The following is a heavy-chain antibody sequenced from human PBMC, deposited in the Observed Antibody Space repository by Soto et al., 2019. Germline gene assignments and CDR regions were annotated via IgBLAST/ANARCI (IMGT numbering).Heavy chain of an antibody. J-gene: IGHJ5*02. Sequence: SGPTLVNPTQTLTLTCTFSGFSLSTSGVGVGWIRQPPGKALEWLALIYWDDDKRYSPSLKSRLTITKDTSKNQVVLTMTNMDPVDTATYYCAHRRGYYGSGSYYNYWFDPWGQGTLVTVSS. D-gene: IGHD3-10*01. CDR3: AHRRGYYGSGSYYNYWFDP. V-gene: IGHV2-5*02. CDR1: GFSLSTSGVG. CDR2: IYWDDDK.